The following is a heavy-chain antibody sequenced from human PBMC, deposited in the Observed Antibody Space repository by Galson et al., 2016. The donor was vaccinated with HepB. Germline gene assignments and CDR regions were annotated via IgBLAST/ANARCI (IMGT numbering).Heavy chain of an antibody. J-gene: IGHJ4*02. CDR2: IKADGTEK. CDR3: ARAHYFDY. D-gene: IGHD3-10*01. V-gene: IGHV3-7*03. Sequence: SLRLSCAASGFTFSNFWMNWVRQAPGKGLEWVANIKADGTEKYFVDSVKGRFTISRDNAKNTLYLEMNSLRAEDTAVYYCARAHYFDYSGQGTLVTVSS. CDR1: GFTFSNFW.